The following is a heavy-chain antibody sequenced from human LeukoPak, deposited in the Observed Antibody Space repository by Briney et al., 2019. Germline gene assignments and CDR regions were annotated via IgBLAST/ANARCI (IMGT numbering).Heavy chain of an antibody. V-gene: IGHV1-2*02. CDR3: ARSRSGYNYFPGAY. D-gene: IGHD5-24*01. Sequence: ASVKVSCKASGYRFTGYYKHWVRQAPGQGLEWMGWISPESGGTNYPQKFQGRITMTSDTSISTAYMELSSLTSDDTAAYYCARSRSGYNYFPGAYWGQGTLVTVSS. CDR2: ISPESGGT. CDR1: GYRFTGYY. J-gene: IGHJ4*02.